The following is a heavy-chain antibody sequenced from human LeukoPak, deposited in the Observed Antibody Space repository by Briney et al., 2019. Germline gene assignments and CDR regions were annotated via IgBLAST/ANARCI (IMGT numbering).Heavy chain of an antibody. Sequence: ASVKVSCKASGYTFTGYGISWVRQAPGQGLEWMGWISAYNGNTNYAQKLQGRVTMTTDTSTSTAYMELRSLRSDDTAVYYCATRSSWFDALHIWGQGTMVTVSS. CDR3: ATRSSWFDALHI. J-gene: IGHJ3*02. V-gene: IGHV1-18*01. CDR1: GYTFTGYG. D-gene: IGHD6-13*01. CDR2: ISAYNGNT.